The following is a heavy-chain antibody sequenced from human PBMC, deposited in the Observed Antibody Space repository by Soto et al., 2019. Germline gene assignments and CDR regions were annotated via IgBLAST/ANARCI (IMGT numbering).Heavy chain of an antibody. CDR1: GGSISSGGYY. D-gene: IGHD3-22*01. Sequence: PSETLSLTCNVSGGSISSGGYYWSWIRQNPGNGLEWIGYIYYSGSTYSNPSLKSRVTVSVDRSKNQFSLMLSSVTAADTAVYYCAREYYDSSGFVWVDPWAQRTLVTVSS. V-gene: IGHV4-31*03. CDR2: IYYSGST. CDR3: AREYYDSSGFVWVDP. J-gene: IGHJ5*02.